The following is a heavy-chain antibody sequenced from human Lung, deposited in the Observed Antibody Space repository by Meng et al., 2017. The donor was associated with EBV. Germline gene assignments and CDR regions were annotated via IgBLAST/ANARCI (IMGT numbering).Heavy chain of an antibody. CDR1: GFTFTSYG. Sequence: QVQLVESGGGVVQPGRSLSLSCAASGFTFTSYGMYWVRQPPGKGLEGVAVISYDGSNKYYADSVKGRFTISRDNSKNTLYLQMNSLRAEDTAVYYYARQSGQGPLDYWGQGTLVTVSS. V-gene: IGHV3-30*19. J-gene: IGHJ4*02. CDR2: ISYDGSNK. CDR3: ARQSGQGPLDY.